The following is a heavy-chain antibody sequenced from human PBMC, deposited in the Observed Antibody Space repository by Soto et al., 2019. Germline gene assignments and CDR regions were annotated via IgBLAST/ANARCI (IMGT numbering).Heavy chain of an antibody. Sequence: KPSETLSLTCTVSGGSISSGDYYWSWIRQPPGKGLEWIGYIYYSGSTYYNPSLKSRVTMSVDTSKNQFSLKLSSVTAADTAVYYCARVKHDYGEPGVLRYYFDYWGQGTLVTVSS. D-gene: IGHD4-17*01. V-gene: IGHV4-30-4*01. CDR2: IYYSGST. J-gene: IGHJ4*02. CDR1: GGSISSGDYY. CDR3: ARVKHDYGEPGVLRYYFDY.